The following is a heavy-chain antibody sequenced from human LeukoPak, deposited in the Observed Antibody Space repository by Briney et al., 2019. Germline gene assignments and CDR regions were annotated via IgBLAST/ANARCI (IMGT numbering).Heavy chain of an antibody. V-gene: IGHV4-59*01. CDR3: ARHSGHSSTNDAFDI. D-gene: IGHD6-13*01. CDR2: MYSGGTT. J-gene: IGHJ3*02. Sequence: SETLSLTCTVSDGSINGYYWSWIRQPPGRGLDWIGYMYSGGTTNYSPSLKSRVTISEDMSKNQFSLKLTSVTAANTAVYYCARHSGHSSTNDAFDIWGQGTMVIVSS. CDR1: DGSINGYY.